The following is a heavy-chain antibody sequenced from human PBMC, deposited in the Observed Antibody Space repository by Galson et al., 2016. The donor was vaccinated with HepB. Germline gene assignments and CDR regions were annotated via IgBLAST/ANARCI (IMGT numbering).Heavy chain of an antibody. CDR1: GYSFASYD. D-gene: IGHD3-16*02. J-gene: IGHJ6*02. CDR2: ISAGSGNT. CDR3: SRVLIGNLDV. Sequence: SVKVSCKASGYSFASYDMHWVRQSPGQRPEWMGWISAGSGNTEYSEKFQGRVTFTRDTSERTHYMELNSLTSEDTAVYYCSRVLIGNLDVWGQGTTVTVSS. V-gene: IGHV1-3*01.